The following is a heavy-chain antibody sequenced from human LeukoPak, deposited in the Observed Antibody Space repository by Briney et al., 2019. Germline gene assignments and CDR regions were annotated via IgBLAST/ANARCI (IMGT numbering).Heavy chain of an antibody. CDR3: ARDLTYYDFWSGYYYYYMDV. CDR2: IYSSVST. Sequence: PSETLSLTCTVSGGSITTYYWNWIRQPPGKGLEWIGYIYSSVSTNYNPSLKSRVTIPVDTSKNQFSLKLSSVTAADTAVYYCARDLTYYDFWSGYYYYYMDVWGKGTTVTVSS. V-gene: IGHV4-4*08. J-gene: IGHJ6*03. CDR1: GGSITTYY. D-gene: IGHD3-3*01.